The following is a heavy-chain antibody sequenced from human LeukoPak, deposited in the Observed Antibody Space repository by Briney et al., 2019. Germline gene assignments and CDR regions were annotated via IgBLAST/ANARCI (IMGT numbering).Heavy chain of an antibody. CDR2: TYDTGCT. D-gene: IGHD4-17*01. CDR1: GSSISGYY. Sequence: SETLSLTCTVSGSSISGYYWSWIRQPPGKGLEWIGYTYDTGCTNYNPSLKSRVIISVDTSKNQFSLKLNSVTAADTAVYYCARGSVTPDAGYWGQGTLVTVSS. CDR3: ARGSVTPDAGY. V-gene: IGHV4-59*01. J-gene: IGHJ4*02.